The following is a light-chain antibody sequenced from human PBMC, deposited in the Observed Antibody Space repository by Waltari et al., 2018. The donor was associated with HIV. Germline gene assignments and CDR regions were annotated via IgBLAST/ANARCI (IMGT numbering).Light chain of an antibody. CDR3: QTWGAGIQV. CDR2: VNSDGSH. CDR1: SGHSTYA. V-gene: IGLV4-69*02. J-gene: IGLJ2*01. Sequence: QLVLPQSPSASASLGASVKLTCSLSSGHSTYAIAWHQQPPAKGPRFLMKVNSDGSHNKRDEIPDRFSGSSSGAERYLTISSLQYDDEADYYCQTWGAGIQVFGGGTKLTVL.